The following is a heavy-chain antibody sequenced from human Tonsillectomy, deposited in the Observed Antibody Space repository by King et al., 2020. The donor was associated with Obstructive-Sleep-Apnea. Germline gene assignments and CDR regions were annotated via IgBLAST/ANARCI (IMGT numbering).Heavy chain of an antibody. CDR3: ASGYSYGFDY. V-gene: IGHV4-38-2*02. CDR1: GYSISSGYY. CDR2: IYHSGST. Sequence: QLQESGPGLVKPSETLSLTCTVSGYSISSGYYWGWIRQPPGKGLEWIGSIYHSGSTYYNPSLKSRVTISVDTSKNQFSLKLSSVTAADTAVYYCASGYSYGFDYWGQGTLVTVSS. J-gene: IGHJ4*02. D-gene: IGHD5-18*01.